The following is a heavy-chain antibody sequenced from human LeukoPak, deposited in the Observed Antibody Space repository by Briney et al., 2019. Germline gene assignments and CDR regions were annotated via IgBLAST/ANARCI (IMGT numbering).Heavy chain of an antibody. CDR1: GGSISSYY. CDR3: ARGMTYYDFWSGYHTDYCYYYMDV. Sequence: PSETLSLTCTVSGGSISSYYWSWIRQPPGKGLEWIGYIYYSGSTNYNPSLKSRVTISVDTSKNQFSLKLSSVTAADTAVYCCARGMTYYDFWSGYHTDYCYYYMDVWGKGTTVTVSS. CDR2: IYYSGST. J-gene: IGHJ6*03. V-gene: IGHV4-59*01. D-gene: IGHD3-3*01.